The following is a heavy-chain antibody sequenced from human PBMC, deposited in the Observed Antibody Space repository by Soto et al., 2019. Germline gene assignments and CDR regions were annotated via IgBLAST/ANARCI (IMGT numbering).Heavy chain of an antibody. Sequence: GWSLRLSCAASGFTFDDYAMHCVRQAPGKGLEWVSGISWNSGSIGYADSVKGRFTISRDNAKTSLYLQMNSLRAEDTALYYCAKDSTYYYDSSAYLDAFDIRAQRTMVPVS. CDR3: AKDSTYYYDSSAYLDAFDI. CDR1: GFTFDDYA. CDR2: ISWNSGSI. V-gene: IGHV3-9*01. D-gene: IGHD3-22*01. J-gene: IGHJ3*02.